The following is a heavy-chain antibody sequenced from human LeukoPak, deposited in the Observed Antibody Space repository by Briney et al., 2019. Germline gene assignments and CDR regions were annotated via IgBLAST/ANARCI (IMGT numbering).Heavy chain of an antibody. Sequence: PGGSLRLSCAASRFTFSSYWMSWVRQAPGKGLEWVSNIKQDGSEKYYVDSVKGRFTISRDNAKNSLYLQMNSLRAEDTAVYYCARDWPIAAAHLPYYWGQGTLVTVSS. J-gene: IGHJ4*02. V-gene: IGHV3-7*01. D-gene: IGHD6-13*01. CDR2: IKQDGSEK. CDR3: ARDWPIAAAHLPYY. CDR1: RFTFSSYW.